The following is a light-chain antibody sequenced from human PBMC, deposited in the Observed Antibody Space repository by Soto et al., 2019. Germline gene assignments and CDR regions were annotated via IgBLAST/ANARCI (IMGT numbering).Light chain of an antibody. Sequence: QSVLTQPPSTSGSPGQSVTISCTGTSSDVGGYDYVSWYQQHPGKAPKLMIYEVTKRPSGVPDRFSGSKSGNTASLTVSGLQADDEADYYCSSYAGSIYVFGTGTKVTV. V-gene: IGLV2-8*01. CDR3: SSYAGSIYV. J-gene: IGLJ1*01. CDR1: SSDVGGYDY. CDR2: EVT.